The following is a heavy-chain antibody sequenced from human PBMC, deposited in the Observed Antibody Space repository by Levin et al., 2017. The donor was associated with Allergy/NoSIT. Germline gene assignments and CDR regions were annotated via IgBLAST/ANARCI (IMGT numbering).Heavy chain of an antibody. V-gene: IGHV1-2*02. CDR1: GYTFTGYY. CDR3: ARGGGVVVPAAVSWFDP. Sequence: ASVKVSCKASGYTFTGYYMHWVRQAPGQGLEWMGWINPNSGGTNYAQKFQGRVTMTRDTSISTAYMELSRLRSDDTAVYYCARGGGVVVPAAVSWFDPWGQGTLVTVSS. D-gene: IGHD2-2*01. CDR2: INPNSGGT. J-gene: IGHJ5*02.